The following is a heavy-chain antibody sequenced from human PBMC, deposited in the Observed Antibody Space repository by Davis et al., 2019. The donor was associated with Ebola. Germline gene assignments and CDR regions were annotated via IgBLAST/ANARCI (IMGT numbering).Heavy chain of an antibody. Sequence: AASVKVSCKASGYTFTGYYMHWVRQAPGQGLEWMGWINPNSGGPNYAQKFQGWVTMTRDTSISTAYMELSRLRSDDTAVYYCARGSLNIAVAVYYYYYGMDVWGQGTTVTVSS. J-gene: IGHJ6*02. D-gene: IGHD6-19*01. CDR3: ARGSLNIAVAVYYYYYGMDV. V-gene: IGHV1-2*04. CDR2: INPNSGGP. CDR1: GYTFTGYY.